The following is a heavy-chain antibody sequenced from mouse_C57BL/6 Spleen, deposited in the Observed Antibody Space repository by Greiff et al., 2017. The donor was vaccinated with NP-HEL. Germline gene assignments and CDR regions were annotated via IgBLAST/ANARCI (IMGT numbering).Heavy chain of an antibody. CDR1: GYAFSSYW. J-gene: IGHJ1*03. Sequence: QVQLKESGAELVKPGASVKISCKASGYAFSSYWMNWVKQRPGKGLEWIGQIYPGDGDTNYNGKFKGKATLTADKSSSTAYMQLSSQPSEDSAVYFCARTTVPPCGYFDVWGTGTTVTVSS. V-gene: IGHV1-80*01. CDR3: ARTTVPPCGYFDV. CDR2: IYPGDGDT. D-gene: IGHD1-1*01.